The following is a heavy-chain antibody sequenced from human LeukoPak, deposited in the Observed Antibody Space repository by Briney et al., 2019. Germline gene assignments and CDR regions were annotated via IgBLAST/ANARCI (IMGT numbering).Heavy chain of an antibody. CDR2: IWYDGSNK. J-gene: IGHJ4*02. CDR3: ARDRNIVVVPAAPDY. V-gene: IGHV3-33*01. CDR1: GLTFSSYG. Sequence: GGSLRLSCAASGLTFSSYGMHWVRQAPGKGLEWVAVIWYDGSNKYYADSVKGRFTISRDNSKNTLYLQMNSLRAEDTAVYYCARDRNIVVVPAAPDYWGQGTLVTVSS. D-gene: IGHD2-2*01.